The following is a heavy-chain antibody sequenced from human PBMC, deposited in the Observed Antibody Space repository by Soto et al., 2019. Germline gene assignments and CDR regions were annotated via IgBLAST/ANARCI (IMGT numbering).Heavy chain of an antibody. D-gene: IGHD6-19*01. CDR3: ARSQWLVDYSYYYYGMVV. J-gene: IGHJ6*02. CDR2: IIPIFGTA. Sequence: QVQLVQSGAEVKKPGSSVKVSCKASGGTFSSYAISWVRQAPGQGLEWMGGIIPIFGTANYAQKFQGRVTITADESTSTAYMELSSLRSEDTAVYYCARSQWLVDYSYYYYGMVVWGQGTTVTVSS. V-gene: IGHV1-69*01. CDR1: GGTFSSYA.